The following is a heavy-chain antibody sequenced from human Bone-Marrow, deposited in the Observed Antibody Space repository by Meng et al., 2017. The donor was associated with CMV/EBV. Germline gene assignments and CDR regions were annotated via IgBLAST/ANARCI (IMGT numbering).Heavy chain of an antibody. CDR2: ISSSGSTI. V-gene: IGHV3-48*03. CDR3: ATTGDFWSGSVDYFDY. Sequence: GESLKISCAASGFTFSSYEMNWVRQAPGKGLEWVSYISSSGSTIYYADSVKGRFTISRDNSKNTLYLQMNSLRAEDTAVYYCATTGDFWSGSVDYFDYWGQGTLVTVSS. D-gene: IGHD3-3*01. CDR1: GFTFSSYE. J-gene: IGHJ4*02.